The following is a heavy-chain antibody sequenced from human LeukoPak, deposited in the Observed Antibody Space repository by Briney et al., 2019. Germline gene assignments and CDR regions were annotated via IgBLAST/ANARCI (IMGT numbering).Heavy chain of an antibody. J-gene: IGHJ3*02. D-gene: IGHD3-22*01. CDR3: AKDITLIVVVAQTAFDI. CDR2: VNTITGGT. V-gene: IGHV1-2*02. CDR1: GYTFTRYY. Sequence: ASLKVSCKASGYTFTRYYMYWGRHAPGQGREWRGCVNTITGGTTYAQKFAGRVNMTRDTSISTTYMEVSRLRSDDTAVYSCAKDITLIVVVAQTAFDIWGQGTMVTVSS.